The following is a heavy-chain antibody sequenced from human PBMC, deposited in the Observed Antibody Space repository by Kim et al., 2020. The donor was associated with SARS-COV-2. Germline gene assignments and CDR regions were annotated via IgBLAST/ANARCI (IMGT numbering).Heavy chain of an antibody. Sequence: ASVKVSCKASGYTFTGYYMHWVRQAPGQGLEWMGWINPNSGATNYAQNFQGRVTMTRDTSISTVYMELSRLRSDDTAVYYCARLKAFGGSYYPFDYWGQG. D-gene: IGHD1-26*01. CDR1: GYTFTGYY. V-gene: IGHV1-2*02. J-gene: IGHJ4*02. CDR2: INPNSGAT. CDR3: ARLKAFGGSYYPFDY.